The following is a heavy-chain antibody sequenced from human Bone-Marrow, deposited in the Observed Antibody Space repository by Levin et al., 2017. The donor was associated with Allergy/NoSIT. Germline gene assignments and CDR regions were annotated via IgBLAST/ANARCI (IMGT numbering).Heavy chain of an antibody. CDR1: GGSINTNNW. CDR2: ISQSMNT. D-gene: IGHD6-19*01. CDR3: ARATAVSDRFDY. Sequence: GSLRLSCTISGGSINTNNWWNWVRQPPGKGLEWIGEISQSMNTNYKASLKSRVTISLDKSRNQFFLRLASVTDADTAVYFCARATAVSDRFDYWGQGMLVTVSS. V-gene: IGHV4-4*01. J-gene: IGHJ4*02.